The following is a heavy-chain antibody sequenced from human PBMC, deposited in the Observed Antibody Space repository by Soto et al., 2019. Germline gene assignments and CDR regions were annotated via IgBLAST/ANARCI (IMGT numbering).Heavy chain of an antibody. CDR1: GFTFSSYD. Sequence: EVQLVESGGGLVQPGGSLRLSCAASGFTFSSYDMHWVRQATGKGLEWVSAIGTAGDTYYPGSVKGRFTISRENAKNSLYLQMNSLRAGDTAVYYCGRGPTEYCSGGSCYRDGAFDIWGQGTMVTVSS. J-gene: IGHJ3*02. CDR3: GRGPTEYCSGGSCYRDGAFDI. V-gene: IGHV3-13*01. D-gene: IGHD2-15*01. CDR2: IGTAGDT.